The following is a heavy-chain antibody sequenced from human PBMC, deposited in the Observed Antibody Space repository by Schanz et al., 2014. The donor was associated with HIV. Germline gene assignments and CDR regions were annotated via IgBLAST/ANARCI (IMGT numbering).Heavy chain of an antibody. CDR1: GFTFSSHA. D-gene: IGHD2-15*01. V-gene: IGHV3-23*04. CDR2: ISGSGGRT. J-gene: IGHJ4*02. CDR3: EKDLLSRYCSGGSCYSSY. Sequence: VQLVESGGGVVQPGRSLRLSCAASGFTFSSHAMSWVRQAAGKGLEWVSSISGSGGRTYHADSVKGRFTISRDNSKNTVYLQMDSLRAEDTAVYYCEKDLLSRYCSGGSCYSSYWGQGTLVTVSS.